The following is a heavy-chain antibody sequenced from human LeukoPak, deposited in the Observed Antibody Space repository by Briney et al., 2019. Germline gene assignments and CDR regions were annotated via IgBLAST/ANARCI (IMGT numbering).Heavy chain of an antibody. J-gene: IGHJ6*02. CDR3: ARGYYGIDV. CDR2: INPKTGDT. CDR1: GYIFTGQY. Sequence: ASVKVSCKASGYIFTGQYLYWAGQTPGQGLEGMGWINPKTGDTDSAQNFQGRVTMTRDTSITTVYMELSSLTSDNTAVYYCARGYYGIDVWGQGTTVTVSS. V-gene: IGHV1-2*02.